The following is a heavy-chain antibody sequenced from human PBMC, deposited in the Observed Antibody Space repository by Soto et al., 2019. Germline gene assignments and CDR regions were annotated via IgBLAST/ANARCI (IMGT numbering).Heavy chain of an antibody. CDR2: INHSGST. CDR1: GGSFSGYY. J-gene: IGHJ4*02. Sequence: SETLSLTCAVYGGSFSGYYWSWIRQPPGKGLEWIGEINHSGSTYYNPSLRSRATISVDTSKNQFSLKLSSVTAADTAVYYCARVLGAPLYYFDYWGQGILVTVSS. CDR3: ARVLGAPLYYFDY. V-gene: IGHV4-34*01. D-gene: IGHD1-26*01.